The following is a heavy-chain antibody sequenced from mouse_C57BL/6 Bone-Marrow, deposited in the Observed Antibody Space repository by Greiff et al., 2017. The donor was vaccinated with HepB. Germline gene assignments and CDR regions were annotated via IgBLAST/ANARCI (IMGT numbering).Heavy chain of an antibody. D-gene: IGHD1-1*01. CDR2: IDPENGDT. CDR3: TFITTVDAMDY. Sequence: VQLQQSGAELVRPGASVKLSCTASGFNIKDDYMHWVKQRPEQGLEWIGWIDPENGDTEYASKFQGKATITADTSSNTAYLQLSSLTSEDTAVYYCTFITTVDAMDYWGQGTSVTVSS. V-gene: IGHV14-4*01. J-gene: IGHJ4*01. CDR1: GFNIKDDY.